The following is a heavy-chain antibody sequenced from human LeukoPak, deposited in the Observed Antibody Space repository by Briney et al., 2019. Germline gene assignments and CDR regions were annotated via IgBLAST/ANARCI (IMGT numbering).Heavy chain of an antibody. CDR2: IYHSGST. CDR3: ARAVVPAAIADAFDI. Sequence: SETLSLTCTVSGGSISSGGYYWSWIRQPPGKGLEWIGYIYHSGSTYYNPSLKSRVTISVDRSKNQFSLKLSSVTAADTAVYYCARAVVPAAIADAFDIWGQGTMVTVSS. V-gene: IGHV4-30-2*01. D-gene: IGHD2-2*02. J-gene: IGHJ3*02. CDR1: GGSISSGGYY.